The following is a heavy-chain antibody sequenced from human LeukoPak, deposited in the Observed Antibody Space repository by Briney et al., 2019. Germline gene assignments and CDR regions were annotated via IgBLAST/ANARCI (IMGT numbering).Heavy chain of an antibody. CDR1: GYTFTSYG. J-gene: IGHJ6*03. CDR3: ARGSGYDWGGYYYYMDV. V-gene: IGHV1-18*01. CDR2: ISAYNGNT. D-gene: IGHD5-12*01. Sequence: ASVKVSCKASGYTFTSYGISWVRQAPGQGLEWMGWISAYNGNTNYAQKLQGRVTMTTDTSTSTAYMELRSLRSDDTAVYYCARGSGYDWGGYYYYMDVWGKGTTVTVSS.